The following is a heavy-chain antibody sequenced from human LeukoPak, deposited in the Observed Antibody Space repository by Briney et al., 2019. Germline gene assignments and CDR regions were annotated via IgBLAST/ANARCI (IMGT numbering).Heavy chain of an antibody. CDR2: VYHSGST. D-gene: IGHD3-9*01. CDR1: AYSISSGYY. Sequence: PSETLSLTCTVSAYSISSGYYWGWIRQPPGKGLEWIGSVYHSGSTYYNPSLKSRVTISVDTSKNQFSLKLSSVTAADTAVYYCARGPIFPDYWGQGTLVTVSS. V-gene: IGHV4-38-2*02. J-gene: IGHJ4*02. CDR3: ARGPIFPDY.